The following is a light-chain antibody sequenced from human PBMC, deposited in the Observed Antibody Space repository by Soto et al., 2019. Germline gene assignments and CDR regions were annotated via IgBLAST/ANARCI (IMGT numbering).Light chain of an antibody. CDR1: SSDVGAYNY. V-gene: IGLV2-14*01. Sequence: QSVLTQPASVSGSPGQSITISCTGTSSDVGAYNYVSWYQQHPGKAPKLMIYEVTDRPSGVSNRFSGSKSGNTASLTISGLQAEDEADYYCSSYTSSSTLVFGGGTKLIVL. CDR3: SSYTSSSTLV. CDR2: EVT. J-gene: IGLJ3*02.